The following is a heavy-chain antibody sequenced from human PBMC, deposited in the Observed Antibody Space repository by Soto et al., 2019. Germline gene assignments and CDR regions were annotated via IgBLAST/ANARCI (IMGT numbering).Heavy chain of an antibody. CDR1: GYTFTSYG. CDR2: INPGNGNT. Sequence: ASVKVSCKASGYTFTSYGINWVRQAPGRGLEWMGWINPGNGNTKYSQQFQGRVIIDRDTSASTAHMELSSLRSEDTAVYYCARGGYFDSSNYLADWGLGTLVSVSS. J-gene: IGHJ4*02. V-gene: IGHV1-3*01. D-gene: IGHD3-22*01. CDR3: ARGGYFDSSNYLAD.